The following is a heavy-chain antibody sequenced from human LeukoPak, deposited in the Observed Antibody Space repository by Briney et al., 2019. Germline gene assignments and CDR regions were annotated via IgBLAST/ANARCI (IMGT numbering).Heavy chain of an antibody. D-gene: IGHD2-15*01. CDR2: IYYSGST. J-gene: IGHJ4*02. CDR3: ARHQYCSGGSCYSGDFDY. Sequence: SETLSLTCTVSGGSISSHYWSWIRQPPGKGLEWIGYIYYSGSTNYNPSLKSRVTISVDTSKNQFSLKLSSVTAADTAVYYCARHQYCSGGSCYSGDFDYWGQGTLVTVSS. CDR1: GGSISSHY. V-gene: IGHV4-59*08.